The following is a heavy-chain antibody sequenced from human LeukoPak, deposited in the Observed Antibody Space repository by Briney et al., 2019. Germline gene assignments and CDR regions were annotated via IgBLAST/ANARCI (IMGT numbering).Heavy chain of an antibody. Sequence: PGRSLRLSCAASGFTFDDYAMHWVRQAPGKGLEWVSGISWNSGSIGYADSVKGRFTTSRDNAKNSLYLQMNSLRAEDMALYYCAKSESSGWPIDAFDIWGQGTMVTVSS. CDR3: AKSESSGWPIDAFDI. CDR1: GFTFDDYA. CDR2: ISWNSGSI. J-gene: IGHJ3*02. D-gene: IGHD6-19*01. V-gene: IGHV3-9*03.